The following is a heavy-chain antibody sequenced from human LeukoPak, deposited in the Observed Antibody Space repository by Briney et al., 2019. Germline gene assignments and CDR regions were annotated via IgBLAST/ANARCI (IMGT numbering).Heavy chain of an antibody. CDR1: GASFSGYY. V-gene: IGHV4-34*01. D-gene: IGHD1-7*01. CDR2: INHSGST. J-gene: IGHJ5*02. Sequence: SETLSLTCAVYGASFSGYYWSWIRQPPGKVLEWIGEINHSGSTNYNPSLKSRVTISVDTSKNQFSLKLSSVTAADTAVYYCARGSTKLKRRNWFDPWGQGTLVTVSS. CDR3: ARGSTKLKRRNWFDP.